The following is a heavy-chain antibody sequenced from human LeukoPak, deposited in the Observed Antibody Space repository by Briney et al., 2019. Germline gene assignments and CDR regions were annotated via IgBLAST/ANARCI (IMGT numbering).Heavy chain of an antibody. CDR2: ISGSGGST. V-gene: IGHV3-23*01. D-gene: IGHD3-10*01. CDR3: AKGGTGSGSYYKNYYYYYYYMDV. J-gene: IGHJ6*03. CDR1: GFTFSSYA. Sequence: PGGSLRLSCAASGFTFSSYAMSWVRQAPGKGLKWVSAISGSGGSTYYADSVKGRFTISRDNSKNTLYLQMNSLRAEDTAVYYCAKGGTGSGSYYKNYYYYYYYMDVWGKGTTVTVSS.